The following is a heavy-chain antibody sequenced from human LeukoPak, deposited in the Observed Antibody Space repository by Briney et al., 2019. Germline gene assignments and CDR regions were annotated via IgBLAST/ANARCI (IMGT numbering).Heavy chain of an antibody. D-gene: IGHD3-22*01. J-gene: IGHJ4*02. CDR1: GGSFSGYY. Sequence: SETLSLTCAVYGGSFSGYYWSWIRQPPGKGLEWIGEINHSGSTNYNPSLKSRVTISVDTSKNQFSLKLSSVTAADTAVYYCARDLMFDSSGYYYLGYWGQGTLVTVSS. V-gene: IGHV4-34*01. CDR3: ARDLMFDSSGYYYLGY. CDR2: INHSGST.